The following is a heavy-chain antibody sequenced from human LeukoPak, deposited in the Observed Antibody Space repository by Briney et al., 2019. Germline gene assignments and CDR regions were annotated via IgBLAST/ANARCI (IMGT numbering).Heavy chain of an antibody. CDR1: GYTFTSYA. CDR3: ARNPSDDYGDQSWFDP. J-gene: IGHJ5*02. V-gene: IGHV7-4-1*02. CDR2: INTNTGNP. D-gene: IGHD4-17*01. Sequence: ASVKVSCKASGYTFTSYAMNWVRQAPGQGLEWMGWINTNTGNPTYAQGFTGRFVFSLDTSISTAYLQISSLKAEDTAVYYCARNPSDDYGDQSWFDPWGQGTLVTVSS.